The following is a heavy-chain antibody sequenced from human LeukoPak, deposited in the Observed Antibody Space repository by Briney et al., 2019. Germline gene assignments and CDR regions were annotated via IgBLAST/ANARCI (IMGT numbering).Heavy chain of an antibody. J-gene: IGHJ4*02. V-gene: IGHV3-30*04. CDR1: GFILSDYN. CDR2: ISYDGSNK. CDR3: ARDQTGFCSGSSCLGSTFDY. D-gene: IGHD2-15*01. Sequence: GRTQRLFCAASGFILSDYNMHWVRQAPGKGLEWVAVISYDGSNKYYADSVKGRFTISRDNSKNTLYLQMNRLRAEDTAVYYCARDQTGFCSGSSCLGSTFDYWGQGTLVTVSS.